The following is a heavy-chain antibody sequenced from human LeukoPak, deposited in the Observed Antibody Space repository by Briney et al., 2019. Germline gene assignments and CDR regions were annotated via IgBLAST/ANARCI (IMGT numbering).Heavy chain of an antibody. V-gene: IGHV3-23*01. D-gene: IGHD2-15*01. CDR1: GFTFSNYA. Sequence: GGSLTLSCAASGFTFSNYALSWVRQAPGKGLEWVSTISGNPGNTYYTDSVKGRFTISRDNSENTLYLQMSSLRAEDTAVYYCAKIRGYCSGGSCYFDYWGQGTLVTVSS. CDR2: ISGNPGNT. J-gene: IGHJ4*02. CDR3: AKIRGYCSGGSCYFDY.